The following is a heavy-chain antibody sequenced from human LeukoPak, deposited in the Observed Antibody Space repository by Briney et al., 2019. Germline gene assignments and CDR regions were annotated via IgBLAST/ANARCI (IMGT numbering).Heavy chain of an antibody. D-gene: IGHD6-13*01. Sequence: GGSLRLSCAASGFTFISYAMSWVRQAPGKGLEWVSAISGSGGSTYYADSVKGRFTISRDNSKNTLYLQMNSLRAEDTAVYYCAKSGSSWYRSYFDYWGQGTLVTVSS. CDR2: ISGSGGST. J-gene: IGHJ4*02. CDR3: AKSGSSWYRSYFDY. CDR1: GFTFISYA. V-gene: IGHV3-23*01.